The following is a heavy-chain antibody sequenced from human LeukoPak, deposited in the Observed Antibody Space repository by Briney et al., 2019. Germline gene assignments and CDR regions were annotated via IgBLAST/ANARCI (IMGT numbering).Heavy chain of an antibody. V-gene: IGHV4-39*07. J-gene: IGHJ4*02. CDR1: GGSISSSTYY. D-gene: IGHD3-3*01. CDR2: IYYRGST. Sequence: SETLSLTCTVSGGSISSSTYYWGWIRQPPGKGLEWIGNIYYRGSTYYNPSLKSRVTISVDTSKNQFSLKLSSVTAADTAVYYCARDPITIFGVATTPDYWGQGTLVTVSS. CDR3: ARDPITIFGVATTPDY.